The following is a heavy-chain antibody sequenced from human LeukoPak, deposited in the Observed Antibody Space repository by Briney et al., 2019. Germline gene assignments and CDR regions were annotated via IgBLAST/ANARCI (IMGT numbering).Heavy chain of an antibody. J-gene: IGHJ6*03. CDR2: ISGSGGST. Sequence: GGSLRLSCAASGFTFSSYAMSWVRQAPGKGLEWVSAISGSGGSTYYADSVKGRFTISRDNSKNTLYLQMNSLRAEDTAVYYCAKSPPSLMVYDYYYYYMDVRGKGTTVTVSS. CDR3: AKSPPSLMVYDYYYYYMDV. D-gene: IGHD2-8*01. CDR1: GFTFSSYA. V-gene: IGHV3-23*01.